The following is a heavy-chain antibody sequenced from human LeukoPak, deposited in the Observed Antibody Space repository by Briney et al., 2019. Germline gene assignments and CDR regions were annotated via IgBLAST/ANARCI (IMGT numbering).Heavy chain of an antibody. CDR1: GGSISSYY. D-gene: IGHD5-18*01. J-gene: IGHJ4*02. CDR2: IYYSGST. V-gene: IGHV4-59*12. CDR3: ASESDTAVDY. Sequence: SETLSLTCTVSGGSISSYYWSWIRQPPGKGLEWIGYIYYSGSTNYNPSLKSRVTMSVDTSKNQFSLKLSSVTAADTAVYYCASESDTAVDYWGQGTLVTVSS.